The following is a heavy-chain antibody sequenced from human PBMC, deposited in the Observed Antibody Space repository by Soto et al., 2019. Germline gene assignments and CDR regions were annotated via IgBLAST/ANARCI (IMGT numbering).Heavy chain of an antibody. CDR1: GYTFDAFD. CDR2: MHPYTGET. CDR3: GRQAGGASTPGDDY. V-gene: IGHV1-8*01. Sequence: QVQLVQSGAEVRKPGASVRVSCKASGYTFDAFDIHWVRQAPGQGLELMGWMHPYTGETAYTQTFRGRVSMTRDTSVSTAYMELTSLTSEDSAIYFCGRQAGGASTPGDDYWGQGTLVTVSS. J-gene: IGHJ4*02. D-gene: IGHD2-15*01.